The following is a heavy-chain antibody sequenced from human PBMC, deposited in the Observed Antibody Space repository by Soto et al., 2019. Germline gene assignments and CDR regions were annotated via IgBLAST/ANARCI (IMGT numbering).Heavy chain of an antibody. D-gene: IGHD2-2*03. V-gene: IGHV4-39*01. Sequence: SETLSLTCTVSGCSVSSSSYSWGWIRQSPRKGLEWIGTIYSSENTYYNPSLLSRVTISVDTSKNEFSVRLSSVTAADTAVYYCARLNGYCISTNCHGYYGMDVWGQGTTVT. CDR3: ARLNGYCISTNCHGYYGMDV. CDR2: IYSSENT. CDR1: GCSVSSSSYS. J-gene: IGHJ6*02.